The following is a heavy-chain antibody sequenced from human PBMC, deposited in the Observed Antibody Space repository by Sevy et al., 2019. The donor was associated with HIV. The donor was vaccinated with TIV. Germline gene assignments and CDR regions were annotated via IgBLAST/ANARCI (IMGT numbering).Heavy chain of an antibody. Sequence: GGSLRLSCAASGFTFSSYAMNWVRQAPGKGLEWVSYISSSSVTIYYTDSVKGRFTISRDNAKNSLYLQMNSLRDEDTAVYYCAGVSDIVGGSFDYWGQGTLVTVSS. CDR1: GFTFSSYA. CDR2: ISSSSVTI. D-gene: IGHD2-15*01. J-gene: IGHJ4*02. CDR3: AGVSDIVGGSFDY. V-gene: IGHV3-48*02.